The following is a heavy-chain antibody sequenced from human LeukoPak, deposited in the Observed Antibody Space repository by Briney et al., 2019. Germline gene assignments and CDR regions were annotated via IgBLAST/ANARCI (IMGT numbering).Heavy chain of an antibody. CDR3: ARTTEAHSWRTRYYDYYMDV. J-gene: IGHJ6*03. Sequence: SETLSLTCTVSGGSISSYYWSWIRQPPGKGLEWIGYIYYSGSSNYNPSLKSRVTISVDTSKNQFSLKLSSVTAADTAVYYCARTTEAHSWRTRYYDYYMDVWGKGTTVTVSS. CDR2: IYYSGSS. CDR1: GGSISSYY. D-gene: IGHD6-13*01. V-gene: IGHV4-59*01.